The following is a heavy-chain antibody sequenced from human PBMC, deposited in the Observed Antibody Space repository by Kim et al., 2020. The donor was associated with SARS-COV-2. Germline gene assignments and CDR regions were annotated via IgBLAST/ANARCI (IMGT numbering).Heavy chain of an antibody. CDR3: ARDRCGGDCADDYFVF. D-gene: IGHD2-21*02. CDR2: INPGNGNT. V-gene: IGHV1-3*01. CDR1: GYTFATYA. J-gene: IGHJ4*02. Sequence: ASVKVSCKASGYTFATYALHWVRQAPGQSLEWMGWINPGNGNTRYSRKFQDRVTFTGDTSASTAYMELDSLRSEDTAVYYCARDRCGGDCADDYFVFWGQGTPVPVSS.